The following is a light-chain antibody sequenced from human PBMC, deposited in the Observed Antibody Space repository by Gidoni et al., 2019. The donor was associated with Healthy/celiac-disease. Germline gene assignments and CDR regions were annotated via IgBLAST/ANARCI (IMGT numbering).Light chain of an antibody. J-gene: IGLJ3*02. V-gene: IGLV6-57*01. CDR3: QSYDSSNQGV. CDR1: SGSIASNY. Sequence: FMLTQPHSVSESPGKTVTISCTRSSGSIASNYVQWYQQRPGSSPTPVIYEDNQRPSGVPDRFSGSIDSSSNSASLTISGLKTEDEADYYCQSYDSSNQGVFGGGTKLTVL. CDR2: EDN.